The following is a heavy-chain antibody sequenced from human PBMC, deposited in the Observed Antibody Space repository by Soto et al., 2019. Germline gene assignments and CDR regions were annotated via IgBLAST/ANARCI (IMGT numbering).Heavy chain of an antibody. V-gene: IGHV1-69*13. J-gene: IGHJ4*02. CDR2: IIPIFGTA. D-gene: IGHD3-22*01. Sequence: ASVQVSCKASGGTFSSYAISWVRQAPGQGLEWMGGIIPIFGTANYAQKFQGRVTITADESTSTAYIELSSLRSEDTAVYYCARRGLYDSSGYYAYWGQGTLVTVSS. CDR3: ARRGLYDSSGYYAY. CDR1: GGTFSSYA.